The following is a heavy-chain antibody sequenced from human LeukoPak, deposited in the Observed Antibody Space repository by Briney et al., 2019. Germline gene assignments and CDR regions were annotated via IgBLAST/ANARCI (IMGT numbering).Heavy chain of an antibody. Sequence: SQTLSLTCTFSGGSISSGSYYWSWIRPPAGKGLEWIGRIYTSGSTNYNPSLKSPVTISVDPSKNQFSLKLSSVTAADTAVYYCARVPAAYPTYYYYYYMDVWGKGTSVTVSS. J-gene: IGHJ6*03. D-gene: IGHD2-2*01. CDR3: ARVPAAYPTYYYYYYMDV. CDR2: IYTSGST. CDR1: GGSISSGSYY. V-gene: IGHV4-61*02.